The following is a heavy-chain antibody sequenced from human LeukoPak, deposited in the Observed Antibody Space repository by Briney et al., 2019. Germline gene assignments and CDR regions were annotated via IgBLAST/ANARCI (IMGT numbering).Heavy chain of an antibody. D-gene: IGHD6-13*01. CDR2: IKQDGSEK. V-gene: IGHV3-7*04. CDR3: ARDIEAPVIAFDI. Sequence: PGGPLRLSCAASGFTFSSYSMNWVRQAPGKGLEWVANIKQDGSEKYYVDSVKGRFTISRDNAKNSLYLQMNSLRAEDTAVYYCARDIEAPVIAFDIWGQGTMITVSS. CDR1: GFTFSSYS. J-gene: IGHJ3*02.